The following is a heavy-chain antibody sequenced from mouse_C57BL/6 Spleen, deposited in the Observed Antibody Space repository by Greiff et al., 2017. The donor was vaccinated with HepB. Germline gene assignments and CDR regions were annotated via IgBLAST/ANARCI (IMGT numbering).Heavy chain of an antibody. CDR3: TTFDEYY. Sequence: VQLQQSGAELVRPGASVKLSCTASGFNIKDDYMHWVKQRPEQGLEWIGCIDPENGDTEYASKFQGKATITADTSSNTAYLQLSSLTSEDTAVYYGTTFDEYYWGQGTTLTVSS. V-gene: IGHV14-4*01. CDR1: GFNIKDDY. J-gene: IGHJ2*01. CDR2: IDPENGDT.